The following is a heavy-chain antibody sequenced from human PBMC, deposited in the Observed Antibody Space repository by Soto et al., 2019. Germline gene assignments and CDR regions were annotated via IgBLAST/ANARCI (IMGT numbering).Heavy chain of an antibody. J-gene: IGHJ4*02. CDR2: TYYRSKWYN. CDR3: ARAWGFSSGWYGSFSY. Sequence: SQTISLTGAISGYSVSSNLAAWHWIRQSPSRGLEWLGRTYYRSKWYNYYSVSVKSRITINPDTSKNQFSLQLNSVTPDDTAVYYCARAWGFSSGWYGSFSYWGQGTMVTVSS. CDR1: GYSVSSNLAA. D-gene: IGHD6-19*01. V-gene: IGHV6-1*01.